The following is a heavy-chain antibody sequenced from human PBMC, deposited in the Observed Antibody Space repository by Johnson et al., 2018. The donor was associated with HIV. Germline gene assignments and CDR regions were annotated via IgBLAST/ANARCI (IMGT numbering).Heavy chain of an antibody. CDR2: IRYDGSNK. V-gene: IGHV3-30*02. J-gene: IGHJ3*02. Sequence: QVQLVESGRGVVQPGGSLRLSCAASGFTFSSYGMHWVRQAPGKGLEWVAFIRYDGSNKYYADSVKGRFTISRDNSKNTLYLQMNSLRAEDTAVYYCAKGGITMAPDAFDIWGQGTMVTVSS. CDR3: AKGGITMAPDAFDI. D-gene: IGHD3-10*01. CDR1: GFTFSSYG.